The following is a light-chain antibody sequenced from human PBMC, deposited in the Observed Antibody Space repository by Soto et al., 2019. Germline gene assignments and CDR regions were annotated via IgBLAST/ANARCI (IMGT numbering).Light chain of an antibody. V-gene: IGKV1-12*01. CDR3: QQGVNFPLT. Sequence: DIQMTQSPPSVSASVGDNVTVTCRASQGISSSLAWYQQKPGKAPKLLIYGASTVQSGVPSRFRGTGSGTDFTLAITGLQPEDFASYFCQQGVNFPLTFGQGTRVDMK. CDR1: QGISSS. J-gene: IGKJ2*01. CDR2: GAS.